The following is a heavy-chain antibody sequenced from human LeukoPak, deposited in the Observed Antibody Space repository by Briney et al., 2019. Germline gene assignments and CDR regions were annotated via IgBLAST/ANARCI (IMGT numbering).Heavy chain of an antibody. CDR3: ATDTGTTESFDY. Sequence: GGYLTRSCAASRFTFCSYDVKWLPQAPGQGLEWVSYINNSGSTIYYAVSVKGRFTISRDNAKNSLYLQMNSLRAEDTAVYYCATDTGTTESFDYWGQGTLVTGSS. CDR1: RFTFCSYD. J-gene: IGHJ4*02. V-gene: IGHV3-48*03. CDR2: INNSGSTI. D-gene: IGHD1-1*01.